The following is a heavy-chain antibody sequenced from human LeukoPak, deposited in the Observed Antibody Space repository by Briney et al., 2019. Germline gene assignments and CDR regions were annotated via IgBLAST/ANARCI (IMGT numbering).Heavy chain of an antibody. J-gene: IGHJ4*02. CDR3: AKGTSDY. V-gene: IGHV3-23*01. CDR1: GFTFSAYA. Sequence: GGSLRLSCAASGFTFSAYALSWVRQAPGKGLEWVSFISASGDLTYYADSVKGRFTISRDNSKNTLYLQMNSLRAEDTDVYYCAKGTSDYWGQGTLVTVSS. D-gene: IGHD3/OR15-3a*01. CDR2: ISASGDLT.